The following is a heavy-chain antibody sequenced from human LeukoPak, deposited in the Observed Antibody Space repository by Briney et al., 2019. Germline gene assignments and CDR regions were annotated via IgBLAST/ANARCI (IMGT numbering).Heavy chain of an antibody. CDR3: AKVYCSSPRCFLPFDY. V-gene: IGHV3-23*01. CDR2: IPYRAGKS. D-gene: IGHD2-2*01. CDR1: EFTFKNFA. Sequence: GGSLRLSCSTSEFTFKNFALSWVRQAPGKGLEWVATIPYRAGKSYYADSVQGRFSISRDDSAKTVYLHLNSLRAGDTAIYYRAKVYCSSPRCFLPFDYWGQGTLVTVSS. J-gene: IGHJ4*02.